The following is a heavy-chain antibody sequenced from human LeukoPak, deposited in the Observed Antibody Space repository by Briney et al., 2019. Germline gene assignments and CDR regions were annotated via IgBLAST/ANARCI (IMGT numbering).Heavy chain of an antibody. CDR3: AKDSLWWELRLFDY. Sequence: SGGSLRLSFAASGFTFSSYAMSWVRQAPGKGLEWVSYISSSSSTIYYADSVKGRFTISRDNAKNSLYLQMNSLRAEDTAVYYCAKDSLWWELRLFDYWGQGTLVTVSS. CDR1: GFTFSSYA. J-gene: IGHJ4*02. V-gene: IGHV3-48*04. CDR2: ISSSSSTI. D-gene: IGHD1-26*01.